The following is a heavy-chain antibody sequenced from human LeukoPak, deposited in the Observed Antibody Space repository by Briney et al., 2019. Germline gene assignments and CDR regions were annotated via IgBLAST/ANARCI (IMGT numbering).Heavy chain of an antibody. Sequence: SETLSLTCAVSGYSISSGYYWGWIRQPPGQGLEWIGSIYHSGSTFYNPSLKRRVTISVDTSKNQFSVKLSSVTAADTAVYYCARHGYSSSFLNWFDPWGQGTLVTVSS. CDR3: ARHGYSSSFLNWFDP. V-gene: IGHV4-38-2*01. CDR2: IYHSGST. D-gene: IGHD6-13*01. J-gene: IGHJ5*02. CDR1: GYSISSGYY.